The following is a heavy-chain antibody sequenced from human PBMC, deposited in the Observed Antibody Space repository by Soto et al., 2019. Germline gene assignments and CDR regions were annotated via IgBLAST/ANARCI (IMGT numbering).Heavy chain of an antibody. CDR1: GFTFSNYG. CDR3: ARDDIPGRAVAIYGMDV. Sequence: GGSLRLSCAASGFTFSNYGMHWVRQAPDKGLEWVAVIWYDESNKYYADSVKGRFTISRDNSKNTLYLQMNSLRAEDTAVYYCARDDIPGRAVAIYGMDVWGQGTTVTVSS. D-gene: IGHD6-19*01. CDR2: IWYDESNK. V-gene: IGHV3-33*01. J-gene: IGHJ6*02.